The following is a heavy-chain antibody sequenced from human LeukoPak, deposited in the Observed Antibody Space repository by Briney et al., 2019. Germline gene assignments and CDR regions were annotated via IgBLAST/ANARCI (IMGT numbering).Heavy chain of an antibody. J-gene: IGHJ4*02. V-gene: IGHV4-59*01. CDR1: GASISSYY. CDR2: IYYSGST. Sequence: SETLSLTCTVSGASISSYYWSWVRQPPGKGLEWIGHIYYSGSTNYNPSLKSRVTISVDTSNNQFSLKLSSVTAAGTAVYYCARDVNLGYWGQGTLVTVSS. CDR3: ARDVNLGY.